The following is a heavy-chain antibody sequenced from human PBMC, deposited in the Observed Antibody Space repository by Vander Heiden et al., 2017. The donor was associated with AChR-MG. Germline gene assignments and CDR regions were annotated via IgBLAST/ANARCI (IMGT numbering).Heavy chain of an antibody. CDR3: ARGGGITSCGVDRYYFDY. CDR1: GGSISSSNW. Sequence: QVQLQESGPGLVKPSGTLSHTCAVSGGSISSSNWWSWVRQPPGKGLEWIGEIYHSGSTNYNPSLKRRVTISVDKSKNQFSLKLSSVTAAETAVYYCARGGGITSCGVDRYYFDYWGQGTLVTVSS. D-gene: IGHD3-3*01. V-gene: IGHV4-4*02. CDR2: IYHSGST. J-gene: IGHJ4*02.